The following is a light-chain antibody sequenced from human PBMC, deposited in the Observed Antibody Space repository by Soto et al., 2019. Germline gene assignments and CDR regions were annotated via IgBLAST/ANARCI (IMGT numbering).Light chain of an antibody. CDR2: FGS. J-gene: IGKJ1*01. V-gene: IGKV3-11*01. CDR1: HSVGSL. CDR3: QQRSSWPWT. Sequence: IVWTQAQATLSLSPGDRATLSCRASHSVGSLLSCYRHKPGQAHRLLIYFGSNRAAGIPPRFSGSGSGTELTLKIDSLQPEHFALFYCQQRSSWPWTFGQGTTLEVK.